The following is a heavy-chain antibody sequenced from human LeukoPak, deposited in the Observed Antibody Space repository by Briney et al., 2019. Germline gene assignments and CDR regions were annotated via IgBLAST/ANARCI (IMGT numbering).Heavy chain of an antibody. D-gene: IGHD5-18*01. CDR1: GGTFSSYA. V-gene: IGHV1-69*05. CDR2: IIPIFGTA. Sequence: SVKASCKASGGTFSSYAISWVRQAPGQGLEWMGGIIPIFGTANYAQKFQGRVTITTDESTSTAYMELSSLRSEDTAVYYCASVDTAMEDYWGQGTLVTVSS. CDR3: ASVDTAMEDY. J-gene: IGHJ4*02.